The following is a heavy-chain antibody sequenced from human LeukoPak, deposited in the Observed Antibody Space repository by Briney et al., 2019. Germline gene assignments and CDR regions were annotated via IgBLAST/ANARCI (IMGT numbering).Heavy chain of an antibody. J-gene: IGHJ3*01. CDR3: AREGYPYGSSRAFAF. D-gene: IGHD4-17*01. Sequence: SETLSLTCTVSGDSISPYYWSWIRQCPGKGLEWIGNIYHSGSTNFSPSLKRRVTMSVDKSKNQISLNLNSVTAADTAVYFCAREGYPYGSSRAFAFWGQGTLVTVSS. CDR1: GDSISPYY. CDR2: IYHSGST. V-gene: IGHV4-59*01.